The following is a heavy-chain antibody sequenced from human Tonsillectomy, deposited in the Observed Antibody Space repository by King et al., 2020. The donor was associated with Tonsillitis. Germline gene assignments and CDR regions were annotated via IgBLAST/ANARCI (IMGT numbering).Heavy chain of an antibody. CDR2: IYPGDSDT. D-gene: IGHD3-22*01. V-gene: IGHV5-51*01. CDR1: GYTFTSYW. J-gene: IGHJ4*02. Sequence: QLVQSGAEVKKPGESLKISCKGSGYTFTSYWIGWVRQMPGKGLEWMGIIYPGDSDTRYSPSFQGQVTISADKSISTAYLQWSSLKASDTAMYYCARVGSDSSGYNLRFDYWGQGTLVTVSS. CDR3: ARVGSDSSGYNLRFDY.